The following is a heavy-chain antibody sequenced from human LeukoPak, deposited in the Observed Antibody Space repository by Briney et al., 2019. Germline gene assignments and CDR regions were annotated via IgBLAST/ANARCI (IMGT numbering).Heavy chain of an antibody. CDR1: RFTFSDYY. CDR2: ISSSSSYI. CDR3: ARDAGYYDSSGYYTSLDY. J-gene: IGHJ4*02. V-gene: IGHV3-11*06. D-gene: IGHD3-22*01. Sequence: GGSLRLSCAASRFTFSDYYMSWIRQAPGKGLEWVSSISSSSSYIYYADSVKGRFTISRDNAKNSLYLQMNSLRAEDTAVYYCARDAGYYDSSGYYTSLDYWGQGTLVTVSS.